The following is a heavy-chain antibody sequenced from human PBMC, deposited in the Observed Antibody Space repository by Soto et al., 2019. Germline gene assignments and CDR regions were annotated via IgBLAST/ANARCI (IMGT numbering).Heavy chain of an antibody. V-gene: IGHV3-30*18. CDR3: AKLTPYYYDTSGRQGYFDY. CDR1: GYTFSTYG. J-gene: IGHJ4*02. Sequence: HPGGSLRLSCAASGYTFSTYGMHWVRQAPGRGLEWVALISFDGSNRYHADSVKGRFTVSRDNSKNTLYLQLNSLRAEDTAVYYSAKLTPYYYDTSGRQGYFDYWGQGTLVTVSS. CDR2: ISFDGSNR. D-gene: IGHD3-22*01.